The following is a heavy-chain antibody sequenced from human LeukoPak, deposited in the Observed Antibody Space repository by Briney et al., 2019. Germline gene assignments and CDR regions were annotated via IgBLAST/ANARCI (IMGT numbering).Heavy chain of an antibody. D-gene: IGHD1-26*01. CDR1: GGSISSSSYY. Sequence: SETLFLTCTVSGGSISSSSYYWGWIRQPPGKGLEWIGSIYYSGSTYYNPSLKSRVTISVDTSKNQFSLKLSSVTAADTAVYYCARFYLSGSYTGYFDYWGQGTLVTVSS. J-gene: IGHJ4*02. CDR2: IYYSGST. CDR3: ARFYLSGSYTGYFDY. V-gene: IGHV4-39*01.